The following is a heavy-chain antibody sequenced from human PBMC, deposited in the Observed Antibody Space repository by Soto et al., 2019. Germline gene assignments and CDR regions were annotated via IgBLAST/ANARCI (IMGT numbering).Heavy chain of an antibody. V-gene: IGHV4-34*01. CDR3: ASLYYDYVWGSYRSIYFDY. CDR1: GGSFSGYY. D-gene: IGHD3-16*02. Sequence: SETLSLTCAVYGGSFSGYYWSWIRQPPGKGLEWIGEINHSGSTNYNPSLKSRVTISVDTSKNQFSLKLNSVTAADTAVYYCASLYYDYVWGSYRSIYFDYWGQGTLVTVSS. CDR2: INHSGST. J-gene: IGHJ4*02.